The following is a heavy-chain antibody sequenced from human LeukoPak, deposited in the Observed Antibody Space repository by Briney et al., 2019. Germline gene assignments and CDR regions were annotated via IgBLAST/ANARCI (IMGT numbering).Heavy chain of an antibody. D-gene: IGHD6-6*01. CDR2: ISWDGGST. J-gene: IGHJ3*02. V-gene: IGHV3-43*01. CDR3: AKDRQYSSSSTSHDAFDI. Sequence: GGSLRLSWAASGFTFDDYTMHWVRQAPGKGLEWVSLISWDGGSTYYADSVKGRFTISRDNSKNSLYLQMNSLRTEDTALYYCAKDRQYSSSSTSHDAFDIWGQGTMVTVSS. CDR1: GFTFDDYT.